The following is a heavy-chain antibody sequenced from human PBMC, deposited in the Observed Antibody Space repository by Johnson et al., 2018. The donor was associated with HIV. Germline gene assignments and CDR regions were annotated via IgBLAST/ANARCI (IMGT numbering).Heavy chain of an antibody. V-gene: IGHV3-66*02. CDR3: ARVRAGRENAFDI. CDR1: GFTVSSNY. CDR2: IYSGGST. Sequence: VQLVESGGGLVQPGGSLTLSCAVSGFTVSSNYMSWVRQAPGKGLEWVSVIYSGGSTYYADSVKGRFTISRDNSKNTLSLQMNSPRVDDTAIYYCARVRAGRENAFDIWGQGTMVTVSS. D-gene: IGHD1-26*01. J-gene: IGHJ3*02.